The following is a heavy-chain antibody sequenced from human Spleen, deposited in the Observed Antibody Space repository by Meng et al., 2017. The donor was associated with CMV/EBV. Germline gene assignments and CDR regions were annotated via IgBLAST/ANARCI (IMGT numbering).Heavy chain of an antibody. CDR1: GGSFSGYY. Sequence: QVQLQQWGAGLLKPSETLSLTCAVYGGSFSGYYWSWIRQPPGKGLEWIGEINHSGSTNYNPSLKSRVTISVDTSKNQFSLKLSSVTAADTAVNYCARGNAGTNDYWGQGTLVTVSS. D-gene: IGHD1-7*01. J-gene: IGHJ4*02. CDR2: INHSGST. CDR3: ARGNAGTNDY. V-gene: IGHV4-34*01.